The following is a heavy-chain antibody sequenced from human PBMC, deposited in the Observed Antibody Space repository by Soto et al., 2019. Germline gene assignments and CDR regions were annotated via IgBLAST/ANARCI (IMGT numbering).Heavy chain of an antibody. J-gene: IGHJ4*02. V-gene: IGHV4-34*01. CDR1: GGSFSGYY. CDR2: INHSGST. Sequence: SETLSLTCAVYGGSFSGYYWSWIRQPPGKGLEWIGEINHSGSTNYNPSLKSRVTISVDTSKNQFSLKLSSVTAADTAVYYCARGKGGIVGAKWGQGTLVTVSS. D-gene: IGHD1-26*01. CDR3: ARGKGGIVGAK.